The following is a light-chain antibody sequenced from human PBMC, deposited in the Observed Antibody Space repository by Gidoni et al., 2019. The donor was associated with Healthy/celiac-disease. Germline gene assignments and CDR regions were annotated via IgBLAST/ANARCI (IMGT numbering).Light chain of an antibody. V-gene: IGKV3-15*01. CDR2: GAS. CDR3: QQYNNWPPIT. CDR1: QPVSSN. Sequence: EIVMTQSPATLSVSPGERATLSCRASQPVSSNLACYQQKPGQAPRLLIYGASTRATGLPARFSGSGSGTDFTLTISSLQSEDFAVYYCQQYNNWPPITFGQGTRLEIK. J-gene: IGKJ5*01.